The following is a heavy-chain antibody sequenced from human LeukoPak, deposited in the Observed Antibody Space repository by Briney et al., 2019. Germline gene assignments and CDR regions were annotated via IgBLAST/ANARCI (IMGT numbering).Heavy chain of an antibody. Sequence: GRSLRLTCAASGFAFSSYGMHRVRQAPGKGLEWVGVIWYDGSNKYYADSVKGRFTISRDNSKNTLYLQMNSLRAEDTAVYYCAKRTGVGYVDYWGQGTLVTVSS. CDR2: IWYDGSNK. CDR1: GFAFSSYG. V-gene: IGHV3-33*06. J-gene: IGHJ4*02. D-gene: IGHD1-14*01. CDR3: AKRTGVGYVDY.